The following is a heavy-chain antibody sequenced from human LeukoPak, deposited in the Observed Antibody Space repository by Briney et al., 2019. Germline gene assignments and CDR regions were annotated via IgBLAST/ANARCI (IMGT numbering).Heavy chain of an antibody. CDR1: VFSLSTSGVG. J-gene: IGHJ4*02. Sequence: SGPPVVNPTQTLTLTCTFSVFSLSTSGVGVGWIRQPPGKALEWLALIYCDDYKHYSPSLMSRLTIPKDTSTKQMVLTMTNTDPVDTPTYYCAQYSSSWDFDYWGQGTLVTVSS. CDR3: AQYSSSWDFDY. CDR2: IYCDDYK. V-gene: IGHV2-5*02. D-gene: IGHD6-13*01.